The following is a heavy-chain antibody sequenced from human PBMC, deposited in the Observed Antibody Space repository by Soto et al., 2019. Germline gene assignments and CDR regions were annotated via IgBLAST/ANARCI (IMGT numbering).Heavy chain of an antibody. J-gene: IGHJ4*02. CDR1: GGSLSGYY. CDR3: ARGQEGVVATH. CDR2: IKDGGYT. Sequence: QVQLQQWGAGLLKPSETLSLNCAVNGGSLSGYYWSWIRQPPGKGLEWIGEIKDGGYTNYSPSLKSRATISSDTSNHQFSLRLNSVTAAGTGLYYCARGQEGVVATHWDQGALVTVSS. V-gene: IGHV4-34*01. D-gene: IGHD5-12*01.